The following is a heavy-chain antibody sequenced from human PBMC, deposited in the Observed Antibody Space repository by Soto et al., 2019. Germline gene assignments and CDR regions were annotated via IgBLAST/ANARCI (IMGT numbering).Heavy chain of an antibody. CDR2: ISGIGGST. V-gene: IGHV3-23*01. J-gene: IGHJ6*02. Sequence: GALRLSCAASGFPFGSYAMSWVRQAPGKGLEWVSAISGIGGSTYYADSVKGRFTISRDNSKNTLYLQMNSLRAEDTAVYYCASYSSGWPDYYYYGMDVWGHGTTVTVS. CDR3: ASYSSGWPDYYYYGMDV. CDR1: GFPFGSYA. D-gene: IGHD6-19*01.